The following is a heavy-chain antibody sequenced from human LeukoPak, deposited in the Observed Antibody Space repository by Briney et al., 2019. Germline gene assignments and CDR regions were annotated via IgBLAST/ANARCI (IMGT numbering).Heavy chain of an antibody. V-gene: IGHV4-61*02. CDR1: GGSISSGSYY. CDR3: ARAAADTINHYYYYYMDV. Sequence: SETLSLTCTVSGGSISSGSYYWSWIRQPAGKGLEWIGRIYTSGSTNYNPSLKSRVTISVDTSKNQFSLKLSSVTAADTAVYYCARAAADTINHYYYYYMDVWGKGTTVTISS. CDR2: IYTSGST. D-gene: IGHD6-13*01. J-gene: IGHJ6*03.